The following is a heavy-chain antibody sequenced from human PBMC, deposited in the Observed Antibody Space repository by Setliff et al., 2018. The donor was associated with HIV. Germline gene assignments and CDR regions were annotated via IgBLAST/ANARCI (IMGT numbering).Heavy chain of an antibody. V-gene: IGHV4-61*02. J-gene: IGHJ4*02. CDR2: IYTSGST. D-gene: IGHD3-22*01. CDR3: ARSARVGYYDSSGYS. Sequence: SETLSLTCTVSGGSISSGSYYWSWIRQPAGKGLEWIGRIYTSGSTNYNPSLKSRVTISVDTSKNQFSLKLSSVTDADTAVYYCARSARVGYYDSSGYSWGQGTLVTVSS. CDR1: GGSISSGSYY.